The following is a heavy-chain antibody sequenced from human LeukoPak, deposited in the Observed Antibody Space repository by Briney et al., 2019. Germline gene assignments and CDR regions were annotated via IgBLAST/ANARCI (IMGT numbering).Heavy chain of an antibody. CDR1: GYTFTSYD. D-gene: IGHD2-2*01. Sequence: GASVKVSCKASGYTFTSYDINWVRQAPGQGLEWMGWISAYNGNTNYAQKLQGRVTMTTDTSTSTAYMELRSLRSDDTAVYYCARSGGYCSSTSCYLGGDYWGQGTLVTVSS. CDR3: ARSGGYCSSTSCYLGGDY. V-gene: IGHV1-18*01. CDR2: ISAYNGNT. J-gene: IGHJ4*02.